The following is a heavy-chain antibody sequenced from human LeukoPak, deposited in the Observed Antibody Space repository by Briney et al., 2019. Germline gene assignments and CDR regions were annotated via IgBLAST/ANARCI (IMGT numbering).Heavy chain of an antibody. CDR2: IYYSRIT. D-gene: IGHD2/OR15-2a*01. J-gene: IGHJ3*02. Sequence: SETLSLTCTVSVGSINTRSYFCRWIRQPPGKGLAWIGRIYYSRITFYNPPLKSRLTISVDTSNKQSFLTLTSLTAAHTAVYYCATPLDTTFFNAFDIWGQGTMVTVSS. CDR3: ATPLDTTFFNAFDI. V-gene: IGHV4-39*01. CDR1: VGSINTRSYF.